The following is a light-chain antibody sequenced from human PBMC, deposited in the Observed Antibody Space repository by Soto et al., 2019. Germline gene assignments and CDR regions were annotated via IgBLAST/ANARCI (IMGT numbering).Light chain of an antibody. J-gene: IGLJ1*01. CDR1: SSDVGSYNL. V-gene: IGLV2-23*02. CDR2: EVS. Sequence: QSTLTQHAFVSGSPGQSITISCSGTSSDVGSYNLVSWYQQHPGKAPKLMIYEVSKRPSGLSNRFSGSKSGNTASLTISGLQAEDEADYYCCSYAGSSALYVFGTGTKVTVL. CDR3: CSYAGSSALYV.